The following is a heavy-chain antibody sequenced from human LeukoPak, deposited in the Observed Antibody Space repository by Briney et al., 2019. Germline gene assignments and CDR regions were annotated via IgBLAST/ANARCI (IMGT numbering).Heavy chain of an antibody. D-gene: IGHD6-13*01. CDR3: ARQNSSPDY. V-gene: IGHV4-39*01. J-gene: IGHJ4*02. CDR1: GGSISSSSYY. Sequence: SETLSLTCTVSGGSISSSSYYWGWIRQPPGKGLEWIGSIYYSGSTYHNPSLKSRVTISVDTSKNQFSLKLSSVTAADTAVYYCARQNSSPDYWGQGTLVTVSS. CDR2: IYYSGST.